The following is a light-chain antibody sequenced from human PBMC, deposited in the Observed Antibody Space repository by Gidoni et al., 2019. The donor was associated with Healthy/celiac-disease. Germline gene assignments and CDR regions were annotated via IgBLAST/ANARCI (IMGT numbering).Light chain of an antibody. CDR3: LQADSFPLT. V-gene: IGKV1-12*01. J-gene: IGKJ5*01. CDR2: SAS. Sequence: IHMTQSPSSVSVSVGDSVTISCRASQSIGFWLAWYQQRPGNASNLLIYSASILHRGVPSRFSGAGSGTDFTLTITSLQPEDVGTYFCLQADSFPLTFGQGTRLEI. CDR1: QSIGFW.